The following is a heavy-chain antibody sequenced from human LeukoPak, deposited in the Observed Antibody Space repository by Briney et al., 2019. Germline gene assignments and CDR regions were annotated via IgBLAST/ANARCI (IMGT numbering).Heavy chain of an antibody. J-gene: IGHJ3*02. CDR3: ARDRGDVTVVTPADAFDI. Sequence: PGGSLRLSCAVSGFTVSTNYMSWVRQAPGKGLEWVSVMYSGGSTYYADSVKGRFTISRDNAKNTLYLQMNSLRAEDTAVYYCARDRGDVTVVTPADAFDIWGQGTMVTVSS. V-gene: IGHV3-53*01. CDR1: GFTVSTNY. CDR2: MYSGGST. D-gene: IGHD4-23*01.